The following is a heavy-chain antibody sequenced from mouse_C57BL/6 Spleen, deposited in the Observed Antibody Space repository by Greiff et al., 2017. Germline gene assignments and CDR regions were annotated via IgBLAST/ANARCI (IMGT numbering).Heavy chain of an antibody. V-gene: IGHV1-15*01. D-gene: IGHD1-1*01. CDR1: GYTFTDYE. J-gene: IGHJ4*01. CDR3: TRWATVVAYYAMDY. Sequence: VKLMESGAELVRPGASVTLSCKASGYTFTDYEMHWVKQTPVHGLEWIGAIDPETGGTAYNQKFKGKAILTADKSSSTAYMERRRLTSEDSAVYYCTRWATVVAYYAMDYWGQGTSVTVSS. CDR2: IDPETGGT.